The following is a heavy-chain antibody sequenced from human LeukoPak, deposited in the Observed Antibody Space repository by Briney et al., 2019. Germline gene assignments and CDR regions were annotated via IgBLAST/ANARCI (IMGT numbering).Heavy chain of an antibody. CDR3: AREIRGKYCSGGSCYDGYYYYYMDV. D-gene: IGHD2-15*01. CDR1: GFTFSDYN. CDR2: ISSSSSYI. J-gene: IGHJ6*03. V-gene: IGHV3-21*01. Sequence: GGSLRLSCAASGFTFSDYNMNWVRQAPGKGLGWVSSISSSSSYIYYADSVKGRFTISRDNAKNSLYLQMNSLRAEDTAVYYCAREIRGKYCSGGSCYDGYYYYYMDVWGKGTTVTVSS.